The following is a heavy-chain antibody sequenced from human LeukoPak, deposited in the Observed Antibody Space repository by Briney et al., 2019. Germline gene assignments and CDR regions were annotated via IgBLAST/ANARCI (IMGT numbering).Heavy chain of an antibody. Sequence: SVKVSCKASGGTFSSYAISWVRQAPGQGLEWMGGIIPIFGTANYAQKFQGRVTITADKSTSTAYMELSSLRSEDTAVYYCAKSDTPWGSWYYFDSWGQGTLVTVSS. V-gene: IGHV1-69*06. CDR3: AKSDTPWGSWYYFDS. CDR2: IIPIFGTA. J-gene: IGHJ4*02. CDR1: GGTFSSYA. D-gene: IGHD6-13*01.